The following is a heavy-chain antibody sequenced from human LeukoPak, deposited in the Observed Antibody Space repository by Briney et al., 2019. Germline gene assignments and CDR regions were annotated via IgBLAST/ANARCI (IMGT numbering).Heavy chain of an antibody. Sequence: ASVKVSCKASGGTFSSYAISWVRQAPGQGLEWMGGIIPIFGTANYAQKFQGRVTITADESTSTAYMGLSSLRSEDTAVYYCARGSGRRVAAAGYYFDYWGQGTLVTVSS. V-gene: IGHV1-69*13. CDR1: GGTFSSYA. J-gene: IGHJ4*02. CDR2: IIPIFGTA. CDR3: ARGSGRRVAAAGYYFDY. D-gene: IGHD6-13*01.